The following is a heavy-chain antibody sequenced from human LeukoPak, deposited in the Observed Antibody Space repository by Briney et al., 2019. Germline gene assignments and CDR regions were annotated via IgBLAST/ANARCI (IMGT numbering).Heavy chain of an antibody. CDR1: GYTFISYG. D-gene: IGHD6-13*01. J-gene: IGHJ6*02. Sequence: ASVKVSCKASGYTFISYGISWVRQAPGQGLEWMGRINPNSGGTNYAQKFQGRVTMTRDTSISTAYMELSRLRSDDTAVYYCARETRSSWYYYYYGMDVWGQGTTVTVSS. V-gene: IGHV1-2*06. CDR3: ARETRSSWYYYYYGMDV. CDR2: INPNSGGT.